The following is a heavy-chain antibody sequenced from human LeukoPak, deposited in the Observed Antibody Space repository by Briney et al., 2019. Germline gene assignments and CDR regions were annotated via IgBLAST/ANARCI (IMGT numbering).Heavy chain of an antibody. J-gene: IGHJ1*01. CDR3: ARSLYSSSWLPAEYFQH. D-gene: IGHD6-13*01. V-gene: IGHV3-48*02. CDR1: GFTFSSYS. CDR2: ISSSSSTI. Sequence: AGGSLRLSCAASGFTFSSYSMNWVRQAPGKGLEWASYISSSSSTIYYADSVKGRFTISRDNAKNSLYLQMNSLRDEDTAVYYCARSLYSSSWLPAEYFQHWGQGTLVTVSS.